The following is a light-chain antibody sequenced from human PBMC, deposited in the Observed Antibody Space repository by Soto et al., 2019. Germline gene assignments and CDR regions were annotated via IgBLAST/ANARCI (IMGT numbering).Light chain of an antibody. CDR2: DAS. CDR1: QSINKW. V-gene: IGKV1-5*01. J-gene: IGKJ5*01. Sequence: DIQMTQSPSTLSAFVGDRVTITCRASQSINKWLAWYQQKPGKAPKILIYDASNLETGVPSRFSGSGSGTSFTLTISSLQPEDFATYYCQQLLSYPITFGQGTRLEIK. CDR3: QQLLSYPIT.